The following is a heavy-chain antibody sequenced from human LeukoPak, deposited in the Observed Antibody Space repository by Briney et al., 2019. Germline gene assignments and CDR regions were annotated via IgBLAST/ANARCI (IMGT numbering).Heavy chain of an antibody. D-gene: IGHD3-22*01. Sequence: VRLGGSLRLSCAASGLTFDDYGMSWVRQAPGEGLVWVSRINSDGSSTSYADSVKGRFTISRDNAKNTLYLQMNSLRAEDTAVYYCAREHMYYYDSSGYGGWGQGTLVTVSS. CDR3: AREHMYYYDSSGYGG. CDR1: GLTFDDYG. J-gene: IGHJ4*02. V-gene: IGHV3-74*01. CDR2: INSDGSST.